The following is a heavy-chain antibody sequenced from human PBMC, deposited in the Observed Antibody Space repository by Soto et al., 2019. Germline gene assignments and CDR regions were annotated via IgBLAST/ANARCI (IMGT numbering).Heavy chain of an antibody. V-gene: IGHV3-23*01. J-gene: IGHJ3*02. Sequence: GGSLRLSCAASGFTFSSYAMSWVRQAPGKGLEWVSAISGSGGSTYYADSVKGRFTISRDNSKNTLYLQMNSLRAEDTAVYYCAKDYDILTGSFVDAFDIWGQGTMVTVSS. D-gene: IGHD3-9*01. CDR1: GFTFSSYA. CDR2: ISGSGGST. CDR3: AKDYDILTGSFVDAFDI.